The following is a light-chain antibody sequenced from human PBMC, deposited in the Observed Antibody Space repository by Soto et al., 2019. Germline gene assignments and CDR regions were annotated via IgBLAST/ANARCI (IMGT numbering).Light chain of an antibody. J-gene: IGLJ3*02. V-gene: IGLV1-40*01. CDR2: GNS. Sequence: QSVLTQPPSMSGAPGQRVTISCTGSSSNIGAGYDVHWYQQLPGTAPKLLISGNSNRPSGVPNRFSGSKSGTSASLAITGLQAEDEADYYCQSYDSSLSVGRFGGGTKLTVL. CDR1: SSNIGAGYD. CDR3: QSYDSSLSVGR.